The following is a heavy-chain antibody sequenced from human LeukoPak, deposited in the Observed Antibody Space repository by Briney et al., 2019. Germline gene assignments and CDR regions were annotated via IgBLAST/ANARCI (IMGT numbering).Heavy chain of an antibody. CDR1: NYSTTSGYY. D-gene: IGHD3-9*01. V-gene: IGHV4-38-2*02. Sequence: SDPLSLTFTVSNYSTTSGYYWGWIRQPPGKGLEWIGTIYLSGTTYYNPSLKSRVTISVDKSKSPFYLNLSCVNAADTAVYYCARVSRGYDILYWGQGTLVTVSS. J-gene: IGHJ4*02. CDR2: IYLSGTT. CDR3: ARVSRGYDILY.